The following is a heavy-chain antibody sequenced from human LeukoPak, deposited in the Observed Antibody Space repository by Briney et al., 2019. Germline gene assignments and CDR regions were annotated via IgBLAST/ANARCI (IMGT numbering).Heavy chain of an antibody. J-gene: IGHJ4*02. V-gene: IGHV3-7*01. CDR2: IKQDGSEK. CDR1: GFTFNSYA. CDR3: VTGIRGNEFDY. D-gene: IGHD1-1*01. Sequence: GGSLRLSCAASGFTFNSYAMRWVRQAPGKGLEWVANIKQDGSEKYYVDSVKGRFTISRDNAKNTLYLQMNSLRAEDTAVYYCVTGIRGNEFDYWGQGTLVTVSS.